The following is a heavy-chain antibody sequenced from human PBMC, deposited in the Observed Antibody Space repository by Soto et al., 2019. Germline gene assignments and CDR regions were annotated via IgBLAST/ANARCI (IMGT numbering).Heavy chain of an antibody. CDR1: GYTFSNYG. V-gene: IGHV1-18*01. Sequence: SLKVSCKASGYTFSNYGITWVRQAPGQPLEWLGWISLYSDGTNYAQKFQGRVSMTTDTSTTTAYMELRSLRSDDTAVYYCARVVPGAEAWFGPWGQGTLVTASS. J-gene: IGHJ5*02. CDR2: ISLYSDGT. CDR3: ARVVPGAEAWFGP. D-gene: IGHD2-2*01.